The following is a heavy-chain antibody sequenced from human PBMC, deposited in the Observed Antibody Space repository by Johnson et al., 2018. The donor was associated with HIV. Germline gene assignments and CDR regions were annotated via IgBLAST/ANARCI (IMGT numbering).Heavy chain of an antibody. CDR2: IYSGGST. D-gene: IGHD3-22*01. CDR1: GFTVSSNY. Sequence: VQLVESGGGLIQPGGSLRLSCAASGFTVSSNYMSWVRQAPGKGLEWVSVIYSGGSTYYADSVKGRFTISRDNSNNTLYLQMNSLRAEDTAVYYCARDHYYDSSGLDAFDIWGQGTMVTVSS. CDR3: ARDHYYDSSGLDAFDI. J-gene: IGHJ3*02. V-gene: IGHV3-53*01.